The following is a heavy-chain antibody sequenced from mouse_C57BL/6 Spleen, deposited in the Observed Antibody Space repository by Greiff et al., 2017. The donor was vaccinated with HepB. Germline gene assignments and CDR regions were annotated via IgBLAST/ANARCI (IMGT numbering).Heavy chain of an antibody. CDR3: AREPTMVTTSWFAY. CDR2: IDPSDSYT. CDR1: GYTFTSYW. V-gene: IGHV1-69*01. J-gene: IGHJ3*01. Sequence: QVQLQQPGAELVMPGASVKLSCKASGYTFTSYWMHWVKQRPGQGLEWIGEIDPSDSYTNYKPKFKGKSTLTVDKSSSTAYMQLSSLTSEDSAVYYCAREPTMVTTSWFAYWGQGTLVTVSA. D-gene: IGHD2-9*01.